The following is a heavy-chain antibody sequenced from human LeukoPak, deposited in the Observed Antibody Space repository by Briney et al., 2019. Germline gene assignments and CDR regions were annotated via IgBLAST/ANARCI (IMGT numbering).Heavy chain of an antibody. CDR2: INQNGGVK. J-gene: IGHJ4*02. D-gene: IGHD4-23*01. Sequence: GGSLRLSCADSGFTFSGYWMNWVRQAPGKGLEWVATINQNGGVKYYVDSVKGRFTISRDNAKTSLFLQMNSLRIDDTAMYYCTRTVNSASDFWGQGTLVTVSS. V-gene: IGHV3-7*03. CDR1: GFTFSGYW. CDR3: TRTVNSASDF.